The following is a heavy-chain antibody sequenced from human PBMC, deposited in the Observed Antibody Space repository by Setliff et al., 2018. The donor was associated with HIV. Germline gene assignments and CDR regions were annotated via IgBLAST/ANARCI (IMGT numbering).Heavy chain of an antibody. V-gene: IGHV3-7*01. CDR1: GISFSSYA. CDR3: ARDWRHGYDLNFDY. J-gene: IGHJ4*02. Sequence: GGSLRLSCEASGISFSSYAMNWVRQAPGKGLEWVASVNPDGSEASSVGSMKGRFTISRDNAKNSLYLQMNSLRAEDTAMYYCARDWRHGYDLNFDYWGQGTLVTVSS. CDR2: VNPDGSEA. D-gene: IGHD5-12*01.